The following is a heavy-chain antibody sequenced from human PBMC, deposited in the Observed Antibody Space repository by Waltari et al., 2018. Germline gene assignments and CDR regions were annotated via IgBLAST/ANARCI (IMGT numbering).Heavy chain of an antibody. D-gene: IGHD6-19*01. CDR3: AKRGSRDSSGWFPELDY. V-gene: IGHV3-30*18. Sequence: QVQLVESGGGVVQPGRSVRLSCAASGFTFSHYDMYWVRQAPGKGLEWVAVISYDEVNKFYVDSAKCRFTISRDNSWNTLYLQMNSLRVEDTAVYYCAKRGSRDSSGWFPELDYWGQGVQVTVAS. CDR2: ISYDEVNK. J-gene: IGHJ4*02. CDR1: GFTFSHYD.